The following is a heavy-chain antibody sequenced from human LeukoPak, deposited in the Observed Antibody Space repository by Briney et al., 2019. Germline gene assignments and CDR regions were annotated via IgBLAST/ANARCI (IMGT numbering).Heavy chain of an antibody. J-gene: IGHJ1*01. V-gene: IGHV3-11*03. CDR2: ISSSDSYT. Sequence: GGSLRLSCAASGFTFSDYYMSWIRQAPGKGLECVSYISSSDSYTNYADSVKGRFYADSVNGRFTISRDNAKNSLYLQMNSLRAEDTAVYYCASLTYYFDSSGYYPGYFQHWGQGTLVTVSS. CDR3: ASLTYYFDSSGYYPGYFQH. CDR1: GFTFSDYY. D-gene: IGHD3-22*01.